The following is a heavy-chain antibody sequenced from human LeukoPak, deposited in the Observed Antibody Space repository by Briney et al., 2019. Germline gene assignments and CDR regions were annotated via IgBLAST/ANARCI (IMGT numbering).Heavy chain of an antibody. J-gene: IGHJ4*02. D-gene: IGHD4-23*01. CDR3: ARALVSLNSRPFDY. CDR2: INPGGGST. CDR1: GYTFTSYD. Sequence: GASVKVSRKASGYTFTSYDINWVRQATGQGLEWMGIINPGGGSTSYAQKFQGRVTMTTDTSTSTVYMEVSSLRSEDTAVYYCARALVSLNSRPFDYWGQGTLVTVSS. V-gene: IGHV1-46*01.